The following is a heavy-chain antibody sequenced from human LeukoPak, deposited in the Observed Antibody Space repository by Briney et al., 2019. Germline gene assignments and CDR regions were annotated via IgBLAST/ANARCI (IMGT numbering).Heavy chain of an antibody. Sequence: GGSLRLSCAASGFAFNSYLMHWVRQAPGKGLVWVSRINSDGSSPTYADSVKGRFTISRDNAKNTLYLQMNSLRAEDTAVYYCARVGGSSWGYFYYHMDVWGKGTAVTVSS. J-gene: IGHJ6*03. CDR3: ARVGGSSWGYFYYHMDV. CDR1: GFAFNSYL. CDR2: INSDGSSP. D-gene: IGHD6-13*01. V-gene: IGHV3-74*01.